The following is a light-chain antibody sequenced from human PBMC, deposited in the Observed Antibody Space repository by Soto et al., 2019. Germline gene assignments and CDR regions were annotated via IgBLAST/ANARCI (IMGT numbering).Light chain of an antibody. CDR1: QSVTKNY. J-gene: IGKJ1*01. CDR2: LAS. Sequence: EIVLTQSPGTLSLSPGERATLSCRASQSVTKNYLAWYQQKTGQTPRLIVYLASSRAPGIPDRFSGSGSGTHFTLTIRRVEPEDFAVYYCQQYGSSPWTFGQGTKVEIK. CDR3: QQYGSSPWT. V-gene: IGKV3-20*01.